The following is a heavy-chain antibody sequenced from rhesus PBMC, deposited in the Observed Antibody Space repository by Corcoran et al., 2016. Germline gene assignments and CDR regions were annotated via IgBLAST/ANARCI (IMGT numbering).Heavy chain of an antibody. CDR1: GGSLSSSY. D-gene: IGHD1-20*01. CDR3: ARERAGTTLFDY. V-gene: IGHV4-169*02. J-gene: IGHJ4*01. CDR2: IYGSGSST. Sequence: QLQLQESGPGLVKPSETLSVTCAVSGGSLSSSYWSWIRQAPGKGLEGIGYIYGSGSSTNDNPSLKSRVTLSVDTSKNQFSLKLSSGTAADTAVYYCARERAGTTLFDYWGQGVLVTVSS.